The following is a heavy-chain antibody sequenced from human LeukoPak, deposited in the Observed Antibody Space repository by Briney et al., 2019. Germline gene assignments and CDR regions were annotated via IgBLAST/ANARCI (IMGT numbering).Heavy chain of an antibody. CDR1: GGSFSGYY. CDR3: ARVMGMYYYYYMDV. J-gene: IGHJ6*03. Sequence: SETLSLTCAVYGGSFSGYYWSWIRQPPGKGLEWIGEINHSGGTNYNPSLKSRFTISVDTSKKQFSLKLSSVTAADTAVYYCARVMGMYYYYYMDVWGKGTTVTVSS. CDR2: INHSGGT. V-gene: IGHV4-34*01.